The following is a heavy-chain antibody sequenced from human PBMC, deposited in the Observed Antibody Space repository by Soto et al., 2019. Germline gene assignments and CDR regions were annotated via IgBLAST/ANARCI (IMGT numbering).Heavy chain of an antibody. J-gene: IGHJ4*02. CDR3: ASLQTSGWYGVH. D-gene: IGHD6-19*01. CDR2: IYPNSGDT. Sequence: ASVKVSCKASGYSFTGYYIHWLRQAPGQGLEWMGWIYPNSGDTRSAQKFQGRLTLTRDTSITTAYMELSSLRSDDTAIYYCASLQTSGWYGVHWGQGTLVTVSS. V-gene: IGHV1-2*02. CDR1: GYSFTGYY.